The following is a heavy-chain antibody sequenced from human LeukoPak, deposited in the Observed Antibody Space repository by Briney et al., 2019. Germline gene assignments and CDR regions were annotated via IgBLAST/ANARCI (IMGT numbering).Heavy chain of an antibody. Sequence: PGGSLRLSCAASGFTFSSYWMNWARQAPGKGLEWVASINHNGNVNYYVDSVKGRFTISRDNAKNSLYLQMNSLRAEDTAVYYCARAIGDDYWGQGTLVTVSS. D-gene: IGHD1-26*01. CDR3: ARAIGDDY. CDR1: GFTFSSYW. V-gene: IGHV3-7*01. CDR2: INHNGNVN. J-gene: IGHJ4*02.